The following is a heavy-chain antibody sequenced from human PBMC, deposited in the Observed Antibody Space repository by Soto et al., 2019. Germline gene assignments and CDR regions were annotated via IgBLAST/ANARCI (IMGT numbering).Heavy chain of an antibody. D-gene: IGHD3-3*01. CDR2: IYYNGRT. CDR1: GGSISSDSYY. J-gene: IGHJ5*02. V-gene: IGHV4-39*01. CDR3: AKPRSSLEWPPFDP. Sequence: SETLSLTCAVSGGSISSDSYYWGWIRQPPGKGLEWIGSIYYNGRTYYNPSLKSRVTMSVDTSMNQFSLKLSSVTATDTALYYCAKPRSSLEWPPFDPWGHGTLVTVSS.